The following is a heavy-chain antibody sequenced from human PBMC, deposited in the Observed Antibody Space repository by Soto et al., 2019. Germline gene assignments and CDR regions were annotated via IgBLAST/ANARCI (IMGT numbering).Heavy chain of an antibody. V-gene: IGHV4-34*01. J-gene: IGHJ4*02. CDR3: ALWGSYRSFDN. CDR2: IDRSGIP. Sequence: SETLSLTCAVYGGSFSGYYWSWIRQTPGKGREWIGEIDRSGIPKYNPSLKSRFAISVDTSKNQFSLKVTSMTAADTAVYYCALWGSYRSFDNWGQGTLVTVSS. D-gene: IGHD3-16*02. CDR1: GGSFSGYY.